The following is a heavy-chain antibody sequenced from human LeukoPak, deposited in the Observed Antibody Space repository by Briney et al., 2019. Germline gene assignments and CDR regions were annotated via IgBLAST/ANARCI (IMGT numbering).Heavy chain of an antibody. D-gene: IGHD6-13*01. V-gene: IGHV4-4*07. J-gene: IGHJ4*02. CDR2: IYTSGST. CDR1: GGSISSYY. CDR3: ARDLPTLLAAAGLFDY. Sequence: SETLSFTCTVSGGSISSYYWSWIRQPAGKGLEWIGRIYTSGSTNYNPSLKSRVTMSVDTSKNQFSLKLSSVTAADTAVYYCARDLPTLLAAAGLFDYWGQGTLVTVSS.